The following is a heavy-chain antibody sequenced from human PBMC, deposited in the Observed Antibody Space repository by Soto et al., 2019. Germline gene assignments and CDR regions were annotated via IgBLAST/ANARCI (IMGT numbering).Heavy chain of an antibody. D-gene: IGHD6-19*01. Sequence: QVQLVQSGAEVKEPGASVKVSCKASGYTFTAYYIHWVRQAPGQGLEWLGILNPSSTTTRFAQRFTGRVTLTRDRSSSTVYMEMSSPTSDDPAFYYGAGGGGVGQWLPLDYWGQGTLVTVSS. CDR3: AGGGGVGQWLPLDY. J-gene: IGHJ4*02. V-gene: IGHV1-46*01. CDR2: LNPSSTTT. CDR1: GYTFTAYY.